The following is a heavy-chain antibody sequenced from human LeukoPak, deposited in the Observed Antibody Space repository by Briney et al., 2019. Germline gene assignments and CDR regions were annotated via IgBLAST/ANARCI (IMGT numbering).Heavy chain of an antibody. CDR2: INWNGGST. V-gene: IGHV3-20*04. D-gene: IGHD3-3*01. CDR1: GLTFDDYG. J-gene: IGHJ6*03. Sequence: GGSLRLSCAASGLTFDDYGMSWVRQAPGKGLGWVSGINWNGGSTGYADSVKGRFTISRDNAKNSLYLQMNSLRAEDTALYYCARGVRAIFGVVTNYYMDVWGKGTTVTVSS. CDR3: ARGVRAIFGVVTNYYMDV.